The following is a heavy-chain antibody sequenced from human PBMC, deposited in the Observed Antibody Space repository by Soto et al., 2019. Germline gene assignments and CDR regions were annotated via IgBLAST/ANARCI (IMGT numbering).Heavy chain of an antibody. Sequence: EVQLLESGGGLVQPGGSLRLSCAASGFTFSSYAMSWVRQAPGKGLEWVSAISGSGGSTYYADSVKGRFTISRDNSKNTLYLQMNSLRAEDTAVYYCAKDLEADYGDYGTSHSYYYYMDVWGKGTTVTVSS. V-gene: IGHV3-23*01. CDR3: AKDLEADYGDYGTSHSYYYYMDV. J-gene: IGHJ6*03. CDR2: ISGSGGST. D-gene: IGHD4-17*01. CDR1: GFTFSSYA.